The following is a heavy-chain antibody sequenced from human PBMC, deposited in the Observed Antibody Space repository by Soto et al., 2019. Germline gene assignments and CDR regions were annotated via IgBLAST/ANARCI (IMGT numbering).Heavy chain of an antibody. CDR3: AREVVNWNGPYYYGMDV. V-gene: IGHV3-66*01. CDR1: GFTVRINY. J-gene: IGHJ6*02. D-gene: IGHD1-20*01. CDR2: TYTNGST. Sequence: EVQLVESGGGLVQPGGSLRLSCAASGFTVRINYMSWVRQAPGKGLEWVSVTYTNGSTGYADSVKGRFIISRDNSKNTLYLQMNSLRAEDTAVYYCAREVVNWNGPYYYGMDVWGQGTTVTVSS.